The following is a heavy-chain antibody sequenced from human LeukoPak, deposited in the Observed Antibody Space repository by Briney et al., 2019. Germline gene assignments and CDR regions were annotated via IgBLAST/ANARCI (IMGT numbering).Heavy chain of an antibody. CDR1: RGSIRSYY. V-gene: IGHV4-4*08. Sequence: SETLSLTCTASRGSIRSYYWSWIRQPPRKGLEWVAYICGSGSTNFKHSLKSRVTISVDTSKNQISLKLSIVTVADTAMYYCARSTMVNTSTGWFDPWGQGTLVTVSS. CDR2: ICGSGST. CDR3: ARSTMVNTSTGWFDP. D-gene: IGHD4/OR15-4a*01. J-gene: IGHJ5*02.